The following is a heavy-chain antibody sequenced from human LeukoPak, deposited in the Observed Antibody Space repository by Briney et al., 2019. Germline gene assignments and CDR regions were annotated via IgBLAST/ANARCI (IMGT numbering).Heavy chain of an antibody. D-gene: IGHD3-16*01. CDR2: ISYSGST. Sequence: SETLSLTCTVSGDSITNYYWSWIRQPPGKGLEWIGYISYSGSTNYNPSLKSRVTISVDMSKNQFSLKLSSVTAADTAVYHCARKGGVPYYFNYGGRGPRATVSS. CDR1: GDSITNYY. CDR3: ARKGGVPYYFNY. V-gene: IGHV4-59*01. J-gene: IGHJ4*02.